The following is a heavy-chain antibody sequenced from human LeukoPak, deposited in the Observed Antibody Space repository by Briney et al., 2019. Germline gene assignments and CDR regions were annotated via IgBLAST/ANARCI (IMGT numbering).Heavy chain of an antibody. CDR3: ARHIAGGSRWLQLPYFYYGLDV. CDR1: GFTFSSYA. J-gene: IGHJ6*02. D-gene: IGHD5-24*01. Sequence: GRSLRLSCAASGFTFSSYAMHWVRQAPGKGLEWVAVISYDGSNKYYADSVKGRFTISRDNSKNTLYLQMNSLRAEDTAVYYCARHIAGGSRWLQLPYFYYGLDVWGQGTTVAVSS. V-gene: IGHV3-30-3*01. CDR2: ISYDGSNK.